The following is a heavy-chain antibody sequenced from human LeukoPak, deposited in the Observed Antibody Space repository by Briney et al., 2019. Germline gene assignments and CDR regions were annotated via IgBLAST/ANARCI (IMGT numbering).Heavy chain of an antibody. J-gene: IGHJ4*02. CDR3: AKPGEGAAAGRPLYYFDY. D-gene: IGHD1-26*01. V-gene: IGHV3-23*01. CDR2: ISDSGGST. CDR1: GFTFSSYA. Sequence: GVSLRLSCGASGFTFSSYAMSWVRQAPGKGLEWVSGISDSGGSTYYADSVKRRCTISKDNSQNTLSLQMNSLRAEDTAVYYCAKPGEGAAAGRPLYYFDYWGQGTLVTVSS.